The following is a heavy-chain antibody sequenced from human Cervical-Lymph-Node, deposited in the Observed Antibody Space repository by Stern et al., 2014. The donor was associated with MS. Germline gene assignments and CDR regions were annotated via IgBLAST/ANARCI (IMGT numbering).Heavy chain of an antibody. Sequence: VQLAESGPGLVKPSQTLSLTCTVSGGSISSGDYYWSWIRQPPGKGLEWIGYIYYSGSTYYNPSLKSRVTISVDTSKNQFSLKLSSVTAADTAVYYCAREGPRTGTLVYWGQGTLVTVSS. CDR1: GGSISSGDYY. D-gene: IGHD3/OR15-3a*01. J-gene: IGHJ4*02. V-gene: IGHV4-30-4*01. CDR3: AREGPRTGTLVY. CDR2: IYYSGST.